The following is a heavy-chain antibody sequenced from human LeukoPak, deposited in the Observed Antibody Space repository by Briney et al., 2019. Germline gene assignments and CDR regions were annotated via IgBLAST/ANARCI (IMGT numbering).Heavy chain of an antibody. J-gene: IGHJ4*02. CDR1: GGSISSYY. CDR3: ARESESRTTVNGIDY. CDR2: IDASGTT. V-gene: IGHV4-4*07. D-gene: IGHD4-4*01. Sequence: SETLSLTCTVSGGSISSYYWSWIRQPAGKGLEWIGRIDASGTTNHNPSLKSRVTTSVDTSKNQISLKVSSVTAADTAMYFCARESESRTTVNGIDYWGRGTLVTVSS.